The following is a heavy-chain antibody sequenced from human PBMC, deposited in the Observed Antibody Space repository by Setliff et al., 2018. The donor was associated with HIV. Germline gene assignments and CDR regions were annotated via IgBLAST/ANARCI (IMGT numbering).Heavy chain of an antibody. V-gene: IGHV1-69*05. Sequence: SVKVSCKASGGTFSSYAISWVRQAPGQGLEWMGGIIPIFGTANYAQKFQGRVTITTDESTSIAYLQMNSLKTEDTAVYYCTTGGSRAPPKHDDAFDIWGQGTMVTVSS. J-gene: IGHJ3*02. CDR2: IIPIFGTA. CDR3: TTGGSRAPPKHDDAFDI. CDR1: GGTFSSYA. D-gene: IGHD3-16*01.